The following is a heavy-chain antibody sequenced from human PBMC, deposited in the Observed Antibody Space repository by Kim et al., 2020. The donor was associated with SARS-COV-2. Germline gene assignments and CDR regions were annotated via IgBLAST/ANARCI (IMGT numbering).Heavy chain of an antibody. Sequence: ASVKVSCKASGYTFTSYDLNWVRQATGQGLEWMGWMNPNIGNAGYAQKFHGRVTMTMDPSITTAYMELSSLRSEDTAMYYCARGVRTISNYNYWGQGNLVTVSS. D-gene: IGHD3-9*01. CDR2: MNPNIGNA. J-gene: IGHJ4*02. CDR1: GYTFTSYD. V-gene: IGHV1-8*01. CDR3: ARGVRTISNYNY.